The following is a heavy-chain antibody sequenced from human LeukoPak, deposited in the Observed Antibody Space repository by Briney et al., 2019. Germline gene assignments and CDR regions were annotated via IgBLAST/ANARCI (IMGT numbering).Heavy chain of an antibody. CDR3: ASFLCYCSSTSCYNRYFDY. J-gene: IGHJ4*02. V-gene: IGHV5-51*01. D-gene: IGHD2-2*02. CDR1: GYRFTSYW. CDR2: IYPGDSDT. Sequence: KHGESLKISCKGSGYRFTSYWIGWVRQMPGKGLEWMGIIYPGDSDTRYSPSFQGQVTNTADKPISSAYLQCSSLKASETAMYYCASFLCYCSSTSCYNRYFDYWGQGTLVTVSS.